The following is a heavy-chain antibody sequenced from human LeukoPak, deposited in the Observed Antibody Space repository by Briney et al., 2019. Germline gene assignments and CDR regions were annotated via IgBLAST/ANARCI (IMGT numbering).Heavy chain of an antibody. CDR2: IYTSGST. CDR3: ARVVVQNAFDI. D-gene: IGHD2-2*01. Sequence: PSETLSLTCEIHGGSFSGYYWSWIRQPAGKGLEWIGRIYTSGSTYYNPSLKSRVTISVDTSKNQFSLKLSSVTAADTAVYYCARVVVQNAFDIWGQGTMVTVSS. J-gene: IGHJ3*02. CDR1: GGSFSGYY. V-gene: IGHV4-59*10.